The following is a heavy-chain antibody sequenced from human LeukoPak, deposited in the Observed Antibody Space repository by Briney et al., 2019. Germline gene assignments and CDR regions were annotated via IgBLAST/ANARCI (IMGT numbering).Heavy chain of an antibody. CDR2: IIPNSAGT. Sequence: ASVKVSCKASGYTFTGYYMHWVRHAPGQGLEWMGWIIPNSAGTHYAQKFQGRVTMTRDTSISTAYMELSRLRSDDTAVYYCATRIAVAGTQGYWGQGTLVTVSS. V-gene: IGHV1-2*02. CDR1: GYTFTGYY. J-gene: IGHJ4*02. D-gene: IGHD6-19*01. CDR3: ATRIAVAGTQGY.